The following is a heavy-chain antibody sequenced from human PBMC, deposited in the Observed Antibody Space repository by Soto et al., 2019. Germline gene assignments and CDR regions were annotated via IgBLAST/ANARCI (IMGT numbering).Heavy chain of an antibody. CDR2: IYWDDDK. CDR1: GFSLSTSGVA. CDR3: AHSARMTTLTFRSVSKVYYFDD. Sequence: SGPTLVNPTQTLTLTCTFSGFSLSTSGVAVGWIRQPPGKALEWLALIYWDDDKRYSPSLKSRLTITKDTSKNQVVLTMTNMDPVDTATYYCAHSARMTTLTFRSVSKVYYFDDWGQGTLVTGSS. V-gene: IGHV2-5*02. D-gene: IGHD4-17*01. J-gene: IGHJ4*02.